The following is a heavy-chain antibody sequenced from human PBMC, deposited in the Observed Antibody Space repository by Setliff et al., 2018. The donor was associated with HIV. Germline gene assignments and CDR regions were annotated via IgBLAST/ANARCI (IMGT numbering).Heavy chain of an antibody. CDR3: ARSYIAFLSTWYYGMDV. V-gene: IGHV1-2*02. D-gene: IGHD5-18*01. CDR2: INSASGGT. CDR1: GYTFTDNY. J-gene: IGHJ6*02. Sequence: ASVKVSCKASGYTFTDNYIHWVRQAPGQGLEWMAWINSASGGTNYAQNFQGRVTLTRDTSISTAYMELNRLRSDDTAVYYCARSYIAFLSTWYYGMDVWGQGTTVTVSS.